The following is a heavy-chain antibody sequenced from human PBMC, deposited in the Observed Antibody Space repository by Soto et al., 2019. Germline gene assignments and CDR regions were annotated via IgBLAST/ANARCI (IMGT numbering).Heavy chain of an antibody. Sequence: SVKVSCKASGGTFSSYTISWVRQAPGQGLEWKGRIIPILGIANYAQKFQGRVTITADKSTSTAYMERSSLRSEDTAVYYCARDPPTVNPLDVFAFWGQGTLVIVSS. J-gene: IGHJ4*02. CDR1: GGTFSSYT. CDR3: ARDPPTVNPLDVFAF. CDR2: IIPILGIA. V-gene: IGHV1-69*04.